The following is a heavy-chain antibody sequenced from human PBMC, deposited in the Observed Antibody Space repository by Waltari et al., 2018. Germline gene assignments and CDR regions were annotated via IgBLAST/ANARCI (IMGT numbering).Heavy chain of an antibody. D-gene: IGHD3-22*01. V-gene: IGHV3-23*01. CDR1: GFTFIHYA. CDR3: ARHLYSIDYLELDN. Sequence: EGHLLESGGGLVQPGGSLRLSCVASGFTFIHYAMSWVRQAPGKGLELVTGIRDSGVGRKYADSVKGRFTVSRDNSKNTLYLPLSTLRAEDTAIYYCARHLYSIDYLELDNWGQGTLVTVSS. J-gene: IGHJ4*02. CDR2: IRDSGVGR.